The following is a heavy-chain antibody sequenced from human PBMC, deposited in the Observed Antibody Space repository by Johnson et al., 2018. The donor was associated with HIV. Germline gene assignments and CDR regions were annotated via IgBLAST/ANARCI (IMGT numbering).Heavy chain of an antibody. D-gene: IGHD6-19*01. CDR3: ARKQWLEIPSDALDV. CDR2: INWNGGST. Sequence: VQLVESGGGVVRPGGSLRLSCAASGFTFDDYGMSWVRQAPGKGLEWVSGINWNGGSTGYADSVKGRFTISRDNAKNSLYLQMSSLRAEDTALYYCARKQWLEIPSDALDVWGQGTMVTVSS. J-gene: IGHJ3*01. CDR1: GFTFDDYG. V-gene: IGHV3-20*04.